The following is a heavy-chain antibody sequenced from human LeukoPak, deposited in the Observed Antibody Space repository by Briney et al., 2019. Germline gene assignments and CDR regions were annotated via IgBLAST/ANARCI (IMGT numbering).Heavy chain of an antibody. D-gene: IGHD6-25*01. CDR1: GFTLDDYA. J-gene: IGHJ4*02. CDR2: IIWNSGSI. Sequence: GGSLRLSCAPSGFTLDDYAMHWVRQAPGKGLEWVSCIIWNSGSIGYADSVKGRFTISRDNAKNSLYLQMNSLRAEDTALYYCAKDWSLAASAFFDYWGQGTLVTVSS. CDR3: AKDWSLAASAFFDY. V-gene: IGHV3-9*01.